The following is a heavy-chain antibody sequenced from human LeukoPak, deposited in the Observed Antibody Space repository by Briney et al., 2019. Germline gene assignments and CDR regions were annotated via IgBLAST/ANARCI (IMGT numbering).Heavy chain of an antibody. CDR1: GFTFSSYA. CDR2: ISGSGDNT. D-gene: IGHD4-11*01. CDR3: AKNRGNYYYFDY. V-gene: IGHV3-23*01. Sequence: GGSLRLSCAASGFTFSSYAMSWVRQAPGKGQEWVSAISGSGDNTYYADSVKDRFTISRDKSKNTLYLQMNSLGAEDTAVYYCAKNRGNYYYFDYWGQGTLVTVSS. J-gene: IGHJ4*02.